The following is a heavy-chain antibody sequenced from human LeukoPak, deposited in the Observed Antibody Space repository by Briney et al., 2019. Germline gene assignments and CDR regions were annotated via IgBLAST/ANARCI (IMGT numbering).Heavy chain of an antibody. V-gene: IGHV3-15*01. Sequence: PGGSLRLSCGASGFSFSDAWMSWVRQAPGKGLEWIGRIKTKTSGGTTDYIAPVKGRFTISRDDSKKTLYLQMSSLKTEDTAVYYCTTEGYGDAFDIWGQGTMVTVSS. CDR1: GFSFSDAW. CDR3: TTEGYGDAFDI. CDR2: IKTKTSGGTT. D-gene: IGHD5-18*01. J-gene: IGHJ3*02.